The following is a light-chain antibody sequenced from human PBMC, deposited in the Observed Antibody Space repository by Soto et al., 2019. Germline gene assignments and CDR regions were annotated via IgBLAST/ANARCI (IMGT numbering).Light chain of an antibody. Sequence: DIQMTQSPSSVSASVGDRVTITCRASQDINNWLAWYQQKPGKAPKLLIYAASTLQSGVPSRFSGSGSGTEFTLTISSLQPEDFATYSCQQANSVQLTFGGGTMVEIK. J-gene: IGKJ4*01. V-gene: IGKV1-12*01. CDR3: QQANSVQLT. CDR2: AAS. CDR1: QDINNW.